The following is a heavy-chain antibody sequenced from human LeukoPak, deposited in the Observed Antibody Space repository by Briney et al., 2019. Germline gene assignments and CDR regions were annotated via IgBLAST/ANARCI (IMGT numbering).Heavy chain of an antibody. Sequence: PSETLSLTCTVSGGSISSGGYYWSWIRQPPGKGLEWIGYIYHSGSTYYNPSLKSRVTISVDRSKNQFSLKLSSVTAADTAVYYCARTERWLQLGDAFDIWGQGTMVTVSS. CDR3: ARTERWLQLGDAFDI. D-gene: IGHD5-24*01. J-gene: IGHJ3*02. CDR1: GGSISSGGYY. CDR2: IYHSGST. V-gene: IGHV4-30-2*01.